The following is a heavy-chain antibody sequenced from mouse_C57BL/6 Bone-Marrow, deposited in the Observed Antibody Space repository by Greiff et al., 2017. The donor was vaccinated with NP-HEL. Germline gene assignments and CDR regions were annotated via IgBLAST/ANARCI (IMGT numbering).Heavy chain of an antibody. CDR1: GYTFTSYG. Sequence: VQLKQSGAELARPGASVKLSCKASGYTFTSYGISWVKQRTGQGLEWIGEIYPRSGNTYYNEKFKGKATLTADKSSSTEYMELRSLTSEDSAVYFCAETVVATRWYFDVWGTGTTVTVSS. D-gene: IGHD1-1*01. CDR2: IYPRSGNT. CDR3: AETVVATRWYFDV. V-gene: IGHV1-81*01. J-gene: IGHJ1*03.